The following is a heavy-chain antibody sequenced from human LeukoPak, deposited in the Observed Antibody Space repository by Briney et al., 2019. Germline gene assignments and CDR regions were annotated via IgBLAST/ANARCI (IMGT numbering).Heavy chain of an antibody. D-gene: IGHD3-3*01. CDR3: ARLFWSGFPNDAFDI. J-gene: IGHJ3*02. CDR1: GGTFSSYA. V-gene: IGHV1-69*13. Sequence: ASVKVSCKASGGTFSSYAISWVRQAPGQGLEWMGGIIPIFGTANYAQKFRGRVTITADESTSTAYMELSSLRSEDTAVYYCARLFWSGFPNDAFDIWGQGTMVTVSS. CDR2: IIPIFGTA.